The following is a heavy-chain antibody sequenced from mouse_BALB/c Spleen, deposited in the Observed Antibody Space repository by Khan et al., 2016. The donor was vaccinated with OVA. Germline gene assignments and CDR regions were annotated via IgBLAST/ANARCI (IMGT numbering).Heavy chain of an antibody. CDR2: ISYSGNT. CDR1: GYSITTDYA. V-gene: IGHV3-2*02. J-gene: IGHJ2*01. CDR3: EGMYGGDFDY. Sequence: EVKLLESGPGLVKPSQSLSLTCTVTGYSITTDYAWNWIRQFPGSKLEWMGNISYSGNTKYTPSLKSRISITRDTSKNQFFLQLKSMTTEDAARYYCEGMYGGDFDYWGQGTTLTVSS. D-gene: IGHD2-10*02.